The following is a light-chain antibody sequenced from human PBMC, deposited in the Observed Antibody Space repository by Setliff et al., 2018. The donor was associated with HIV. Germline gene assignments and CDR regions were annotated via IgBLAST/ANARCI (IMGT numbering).Light chain of an antibody. V-gene: IGLV2-11*01. CDR3: CSYADTNNFVV. CDR1: SGDVGGYNY. Sequence: QSALTQSRSVSGSPGQSVTISCTGTSGDVGGYNYVSWYQHHPGKAPKLLIYDVSKRPSGVPDRFSGSKSGNTASLTISGLRTEDESDYYCCSYADTNNFVVFGGGTKVTVL. J-gene: IGLJ2*01. CDR2: DVS.